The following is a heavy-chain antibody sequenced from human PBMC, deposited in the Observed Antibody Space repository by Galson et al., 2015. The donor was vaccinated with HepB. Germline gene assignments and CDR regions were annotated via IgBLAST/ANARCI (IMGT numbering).Heavy chain of an antibody. CDR3: ARDYGSGSYYYIDY. D-gene: IGHD3-10*01. V-gene: IGHV1-18*01. Sequence: SVKVSCKASGGTFSSYAISWVRQAPGQGLEWMGWISAYNGNTNYAQKLQGRVTMTTDTSTSTAYMELRSLRSDDTAVYYCARDYGSGSYYYIDYWGQGTLVTVSS. CDR1: GGTFSSYA. CDR2: ISAYNGNT. J-gene: IGHJ4*02.